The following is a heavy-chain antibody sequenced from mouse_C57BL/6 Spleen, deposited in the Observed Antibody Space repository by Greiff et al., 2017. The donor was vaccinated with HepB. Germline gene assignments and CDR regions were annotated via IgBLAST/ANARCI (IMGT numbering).Heavy chain of an antibody. V-gene: IGHV1-22*01. CDR3: ARGAVLNFDY. CDR1: GYTFTDYN. J-gene: IGHJ2*01. D-gene: IGHD1-1*01. Sequence: EVKLQESGPELVKPGASVKMSCKASGYTFTDYNMHWVKQSHGKSLVWIGYINPNNGGTSYNQKFKGKATLTVNKSSSTAYMELRSLTSEDSAVYYCARGAVLNFDYWGQGTTLTVSS. CDR2: INPNNGGT.